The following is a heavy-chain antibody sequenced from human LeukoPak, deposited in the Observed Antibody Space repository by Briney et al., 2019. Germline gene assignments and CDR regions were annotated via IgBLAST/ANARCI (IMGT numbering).Heavy chain of an antibody. D-gene: IGHD1-20*01. V-gene: IGHV3-15*07. J-gene: IGHJ4*02. CDR3: STLTSRGLSDS. CDR2: IKSKADGETI. Sequence: GGSLRLSCAASGFTFTNAWMNWVRQAPGKGLEWVGRIKSKADGETIDYAAPVKGRFTFSRDDSKNMLYLQMNSLKSEDTAVYYCSTLTSRGLSDSWGQGTLVTVSS. CDR1: GFTFTNAW.